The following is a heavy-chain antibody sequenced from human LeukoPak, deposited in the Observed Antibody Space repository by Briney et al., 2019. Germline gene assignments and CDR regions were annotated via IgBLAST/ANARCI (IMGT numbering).Heavy chain of an antibody. J-gene: IGHJ4*02. D-gene: IGHD2-15*01. CDR2: INPNSGGT. V-gene: IGHV1-2*06. Sequence: GASVNVSCKASGYTFTSYGISWVRQAPGQGLEWMGRINPNSGGTNYAQKFQGRVTMTRDTSVSTAYMELSRLRSDDTAVYYCARDGCSGGSCYSFDYWGQGTLVTVSS. CDR1: GYTFTSYG. CDR3: ARDGCSGGSCYSFDY.